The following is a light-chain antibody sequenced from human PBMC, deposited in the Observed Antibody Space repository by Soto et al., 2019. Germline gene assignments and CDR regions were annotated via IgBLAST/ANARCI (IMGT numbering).Light chain of an antibody. CDR2: GAS. Sequence: EIVLTQSPGTLSLSPGERATLSCRTSQSVSSSYLAWYQQKPGQAPRLLIYGASSRAPGIPDRFSGSGSGTDFTLTISRLEPEDFAMYYCQQYDSSLPGCTFGPGTRVDI. V-gene: IGKV3-20*01. J-gene: IGKJ3*01. CDR3: QQYDSSLPGCT. CDR1: QSVSSSY.